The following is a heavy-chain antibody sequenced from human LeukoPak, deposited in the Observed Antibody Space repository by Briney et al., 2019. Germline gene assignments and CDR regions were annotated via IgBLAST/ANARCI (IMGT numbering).Heavy chain of an antibody. J-gene: IGHJ4*02. CDR2: IYYSGST. V-gene: IGHV4-61*08. CDR1: GASVSGGGYY. CDR3: ARRGGAGRSFDY. Sequence: SETLSLTCTVSGASVSGGGYYWSWIRQPPGKGLEWIGNIYYSGSTNYNPSLKSRVTISVDTSKNQFSLKVSSVTAADTAVYYCARRGGAGRSFDYWGQGTLVTVSS. D-gene: IGHD2-21*01.